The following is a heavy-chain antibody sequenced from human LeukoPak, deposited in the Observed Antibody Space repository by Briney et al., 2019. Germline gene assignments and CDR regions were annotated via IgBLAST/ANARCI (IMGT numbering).Heavy chain of an antibody. CDR1: GGTFSSYA. CDR2: IIPIFGTA. CDR3: ARDPYYYDSSGYYRD. V-gene: IGHV1-69*05. Sequence: SVKVSCKASGGTFSSYAISWVRQAPGHGLEWMGRIIPIFGTANYAQKFQGRVTITTDESTSTAYMELSSLRSEDTAVYYCARDPYYYDSSGYYRDWGQGTLVTVSS. D-gene: IGHD3-22*01. J-gene: IGHJ4*02.